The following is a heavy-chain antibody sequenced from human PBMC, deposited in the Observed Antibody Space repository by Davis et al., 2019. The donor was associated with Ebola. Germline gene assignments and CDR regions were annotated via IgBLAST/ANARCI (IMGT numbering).Heavy chain of an antibody. V-gene: IGHV1-18*01. Sequence: ASVKVSCKASGYTFTSYGISWVRQAPGQGLEWMGWISAYNGNTNYAQKFQGRVTITADKSTRTAYMELSSLRSEDTAVYYCARAAGGSYLGGFDYWGQGTLVTVSS. J-gene: IGHJ4*02. CDR2: ISAYNGNT. D-gene: IGHD1-26*01. CDR3: ARAAGGSYLGGFDY. CDR1: GYTFTSYG.